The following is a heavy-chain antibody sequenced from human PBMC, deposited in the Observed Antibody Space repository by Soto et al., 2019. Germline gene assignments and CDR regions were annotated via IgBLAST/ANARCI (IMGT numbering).Heavy chain of an antibody. D-gene: IGHD3-10*01. Sequence: QVQLVQSGAEVKKPGASVKVSCKASGYTFTSYPMHWVRQAPGQGLEWMGWINVGNGNTKYSQKFQGRVTITRDTSASTAYMELSSLRSEDTAVYYCATRGRSLGYYYGMDVWGQGTTVTVSS. CDR1: GYTFTSYP. V-gene: IGHV1-3*01. J-gene: IGHJ6*02. CDR3: ATRGRSLGYYYGMDV. CDR2: INVGNGNT.